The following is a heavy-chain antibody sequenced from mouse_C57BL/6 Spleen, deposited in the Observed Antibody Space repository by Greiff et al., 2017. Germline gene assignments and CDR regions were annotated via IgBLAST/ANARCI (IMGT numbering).Heavy chain of an antibody. Sequence: QVQLQQPGAELVKPGASVKMSCKASGYTFTSYWITWVKQRPGQGLEWIGDIYPGSGSTNYNEKFKSKATLTVDTSSSTAYMQLSRLPSEDSAVYYCAREGASYGSSFPFAYWGQGTLVTVSA. CDR1: GYTFTSYW. J-gene: IGHJ3*01. CDR2: IYPGSGST. CDR3: AREGASYGSSFPFAY. D-gene: IGHD1-1*01. V-gene: IGHV1-55*01.